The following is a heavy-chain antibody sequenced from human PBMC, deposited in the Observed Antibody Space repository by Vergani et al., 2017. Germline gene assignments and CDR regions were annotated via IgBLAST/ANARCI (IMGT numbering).Heavy chain of an antibody. CDR3: ARFDAAYCGGDCYSSWGY. Sequence: QVQLVQSGAEVKKPGASVKVSCKASGYTFTSYGISWVRQAPGQGLEWMGWISAYNGNTNYAQKFQGRVTMTTDTSTSTAYMELRSLGSDDTAVYYSARFDAAYCGGDCYSSWGYWGQGTLVTVAS. CDR1: GYTFTSYG. V-gene: IGHV1-18*01. J-gene: IGHJ4*02. CDR2: ISAYNGNT. D-gene: IGHD2-21*02.